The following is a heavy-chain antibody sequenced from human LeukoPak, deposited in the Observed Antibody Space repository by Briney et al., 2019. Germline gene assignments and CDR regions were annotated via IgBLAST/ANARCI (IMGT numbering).Heavy chain of an antibody. CDR3: TTLGYHLDS. Sequence: GGSLRLSCAATGFAFSAYEMNWVRQAPGKGLEWVAYSSGSDTTIYYVDSVKGRFVISRDNARSSLYLQMNSLRAEDTALYYCTTLGYHLDSWGQGTLVTVPS. D-gene: IGHD3-22*01. V-gene: IGHV3-48*03. J-gene: IGHJ4*02. CDR2: SSGSDTTI. CDR1: GFAFSAYE.